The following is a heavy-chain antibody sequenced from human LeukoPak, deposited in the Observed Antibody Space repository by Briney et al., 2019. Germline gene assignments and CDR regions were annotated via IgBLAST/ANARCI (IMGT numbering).Heavy chain of an antibody. CDR2: IYHSGST. V-gene: IGHV4-31*03. CDR3: ARDTRTGTIDY. D-gene: IGHD1-7*01. CDR1: GDSISSGGFY. J-gene: IGHJ4*02. Sequence: LETLSLTCTVSGDSISSGGFYWSWIRQHPGKGLEWIGYIYHSGSTYYNPSLKSRVIISVDTSKNQFSLKLSSVTAADTAVYYCARDTRTGTIDYWGQGTLVTVSS.